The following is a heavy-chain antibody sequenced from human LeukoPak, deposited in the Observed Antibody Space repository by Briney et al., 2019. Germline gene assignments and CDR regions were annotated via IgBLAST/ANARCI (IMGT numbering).Heavy chain of an antibody. CDR2: IIPIFGTA. D-gene: IGHD2-15*01. V-gene: IGHV1-69*05. Sequence: GASVKVSCKASGGTFSSHAISWVRQAPGQGLEWMGRIIPIFGTANYAQKFQGRVTITTDESTSTAYMELSSLRSEDTAVYYCASSAVVAAPGDFQHWGQGTLVTVSS. CDR3: ASSAVVAAPGDFQH. J-gene: IGHJ1*01. CDR1: GGTFSSHA.